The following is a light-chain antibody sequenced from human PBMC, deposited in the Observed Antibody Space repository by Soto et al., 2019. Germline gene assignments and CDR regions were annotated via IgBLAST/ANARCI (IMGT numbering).Light chain of an antibody. Sequence: QSALTQPASVSGSPGQSITISCTGTSSDVGGYNYVSWYQQHPGKAPKLMIYEVNNRPSGVSFRFSGSKSGNTASLTISRLQAEDEADYYCASYTTSTTRRGVFGGWTKLTVL. V-gene: IGLV2-14*01. CDR2: EVN. CDR3: ASYTTSTTRRGV. J-gene: IGLJ3*02. CDR1: SSDVGGYNY.